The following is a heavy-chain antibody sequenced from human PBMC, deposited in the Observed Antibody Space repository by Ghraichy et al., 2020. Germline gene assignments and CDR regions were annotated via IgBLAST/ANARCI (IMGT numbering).Heavy chain of an antibody. D-gene: IGHD6-13*01. CDR1: GDSISSSDYF. V-gene: IGHV4-39*01. J-gene: IGHJ5*02. CDR2: IYYTGST. Sequence: SETLSLTCNVSGDSISSSDYFWGWVRHPPGKGLEWLGSIYYTGSTYYNPALKSRVTISIDASKNQFSLKLRSVTAADTAVYYCACPAAGSNWLDPWDQGTLVTVSS. CDR3: ACPAAGSNWLDP.